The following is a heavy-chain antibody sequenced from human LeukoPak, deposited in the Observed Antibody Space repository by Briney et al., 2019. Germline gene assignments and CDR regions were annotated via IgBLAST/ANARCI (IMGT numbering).Heavy chain of an antibody. V-gene: IGHV3-21*01. D-gene: IGHD1-26*01. CDR2: ISSSSSYI. Sequence: GASLRLSCAASGFTFSSYSMNWVRQAPGKGLEWVSSISSSSSYIYYADSVRGRFTISRDNAKNSLYLQMNSLRAEDTAVYYCARFVVGARPGFDYWGQGTLVTVSS. J-gene: IGHJ4*02. CDR1: GFTFSSYS. CDR3: ARFVVGARPGFDY.